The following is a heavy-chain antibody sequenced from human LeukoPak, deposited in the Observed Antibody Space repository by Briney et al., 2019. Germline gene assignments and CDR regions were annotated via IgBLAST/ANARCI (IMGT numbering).Heavy chain of an antibody. D-gene: IGHD6-13*01. CDR2: IIPTFGTA. CDR1: GGTFSSYA. Sequence: ASVRISCKASGGTFSSYAISWVRQAPGQGLEWMGGIIPTFGTANYAQKFQGRVTITADESTSTAYLQWSSLEASDTAIYYCARHNGRARLSSSWYENGMDLWGEGTTVTVSS. V-gene: IGHV1-69*01. J-gene: IGHJ6*04. CDR3: ARHNGRARLSSSWYENGMDL.